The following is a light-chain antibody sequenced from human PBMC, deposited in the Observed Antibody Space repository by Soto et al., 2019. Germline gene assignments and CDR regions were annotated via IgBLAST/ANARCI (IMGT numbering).Light chain of an antibody. CDR1: SSDVGGYND. Sequence: QSALTQPPSASGSPGQSGTISCTGTSSDVGGYNDVSWYQQYPGRAPKLMIYEVTKRPSGVPDRFSGSKSGNTASLTVSGLQAEDEADYYCSSYAASNNFYFVFGGGTKVTV. CDR3: SSYAASNNFYFV. CDR2: EVT. J-gene: IGLJ3*02. V-gene: IGLV2-8*01.